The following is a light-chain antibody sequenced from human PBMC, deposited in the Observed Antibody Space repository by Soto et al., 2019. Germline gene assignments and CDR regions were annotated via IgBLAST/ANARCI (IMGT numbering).Light chain of an antibody. J-gene: IGKJ4*01. CDR3: QQYNNWPLT. CDR2: GAS. Sequence: IVMTQSPATLSVSPGERATLSCRASQTVRSAFAWYQHRPGQAPRLLIYGASIRATGIPARFIGSGSGTEFTLTISSLQSEDFAVYYCQQYNNWPLTFGGGTKVDIK. V-gene: IGKV3-15*01. CDR1: QTVRSA.